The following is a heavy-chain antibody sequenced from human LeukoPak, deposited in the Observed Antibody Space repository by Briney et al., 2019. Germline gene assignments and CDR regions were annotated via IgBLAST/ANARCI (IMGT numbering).Heavy chain of an antibody. Sequence: SETLSLTCTVSGGSIDSNSWTWIRQPPGKGLEWIGEINHSGSTNYNPSLKSRVTISVDTSKNQFSLKLSSVTAADTAVYYCARYCSGGSCDQSDYWGQGTLVTVSS. V-gene: IGHV4-34*01. D-gene: IGHD2-15*01. CDR3: ARYCSGGSCDQSDY. J-gene: IGHJ4*02. CDR2: INHSGST. CDR1: GGSIDSNS.